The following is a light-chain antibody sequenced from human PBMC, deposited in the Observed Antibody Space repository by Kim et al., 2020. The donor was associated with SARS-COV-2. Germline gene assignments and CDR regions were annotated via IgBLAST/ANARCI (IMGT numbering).Light chain of an antibody. Sequence: PGKTARIACGGNNIGSKSVHWYQQKPGRAPVLVIYYDSDRPSGIPERFSGSNSGNTATLTISRVEAGDEADYYCQVWDSSSDHHVVFGGGTQLTVL. CDR1: NIGSKS. V-gene: IGLV3-21*04. CDR2: YDS. CDR3: QVWDSSSDHHVV. J-gene: IGLJ2*01.